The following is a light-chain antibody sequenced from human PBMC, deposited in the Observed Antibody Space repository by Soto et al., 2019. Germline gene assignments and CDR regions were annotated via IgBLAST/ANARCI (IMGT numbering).Light chain of an antibody. V-gene: IGLV2-14*03. Sequence: ALTQPASVSGAPGQSIHISYTGTSSDVGGYNYVSWYQHHPGKAPKLIIYDVSNRPSGVSNPFSGSKSGNTASLTISGLQPEDEADYYCSSYTTSNTRQIVFGTGTRVNV. CDR2: DVS. CDR1: SSDVGGYNY. CDR3: SSYTTSNTRQIV. J-gene: IGLJ1*01.